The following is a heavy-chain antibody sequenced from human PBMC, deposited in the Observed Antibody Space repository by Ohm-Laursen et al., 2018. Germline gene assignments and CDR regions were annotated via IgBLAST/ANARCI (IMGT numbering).Heavy chain of an antibody. V-gene: IGHV4-59*08. J-gene: IGHJ4*02. D-gene: IGHD6-19*01. CDR2: IYSSGGT. Sequence: TLSLTCTVSGGSISSSYWSWIRQPPGKGLEWIGYIYSSGGTNYNPSLRSRVTMSIDTSRNQFSLKLSSVTAADTAVYYCATTTMNTSGWFGNYFDSWGQGTLVTVSA. CDR3: ATTTMNTSGWFGNYFDS. CDR1: GGSISSSY.